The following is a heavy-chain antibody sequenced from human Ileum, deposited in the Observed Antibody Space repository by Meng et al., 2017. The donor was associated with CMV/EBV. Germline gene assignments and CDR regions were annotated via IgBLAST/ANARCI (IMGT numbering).Heavy chain of an antibody. J-gene: IGHJ5*02. D-gene: IGHD3-16*01. Sequence: GGSLRLSCAASGFTFSSYWMSWVRQAPGRGLECVAIIKPDGSAGFYMDSVRGRFTISRDNAKNSLYLQMNSLRTEDTAIYYCARETNLGSWGQGALVTVSS. V-gene: IGHV3-7*01. CDR3: ARETNLGS. CDR2: IKPDGSAG. CDR1: GFTFSSYW.